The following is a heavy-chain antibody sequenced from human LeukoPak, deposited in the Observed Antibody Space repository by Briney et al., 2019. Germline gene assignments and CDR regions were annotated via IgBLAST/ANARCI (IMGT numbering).Heavy chain of an antibody. D-gene: IGHD2-15*01. V-gene: IGHV3-48*01. CDR1: GISFSMYS. J-gene: IGHJ4*02. CDR2: ISGGSPVI. Sequence: GGSLRLSCAASGISFSMYSMNRVRQAPGKGLEWVSHISGGSPVIDYADSVKGRFTISRENAKNSLYLQMNSLRAEDTAVYYCTRGYYRVDFWGQGTLVTVSS. CDR3: TRGYYRVDF.